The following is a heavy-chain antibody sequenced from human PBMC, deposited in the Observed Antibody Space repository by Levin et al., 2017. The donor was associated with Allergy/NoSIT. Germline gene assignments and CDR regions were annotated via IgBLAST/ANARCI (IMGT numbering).Heavy chain of an antibody. D-gene: IGHD2-2*01. J-gene: IGHJ4*02. CDR3: AKDEFHGEYCSVTNCYVFDS. CDR1: GFIFSSYA. CDR2: ISGSGGST. V-gene: IGHV3-23*01. Sequence: PGGSLRLSCAASGFIFSSYAMSWVRQAPGKGLEWVSGISGSGGSTYYADSVKGRFTISRDNSKNTLYLQMNSLRAEDTAVYYCAKDEFHGEYCSVTNCYVFDSWGQGTLVTVSS.